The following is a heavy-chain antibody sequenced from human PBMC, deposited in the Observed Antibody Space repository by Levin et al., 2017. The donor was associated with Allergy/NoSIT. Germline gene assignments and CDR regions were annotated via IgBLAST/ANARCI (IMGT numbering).Heavy chain of an antibody. J-gene: IGHJ4*02. CDR3: ARGLHYDILTGPRLDY. V-gene: IGHV4-59*01. CDR2: IYYSGST. CDR1: GGSISSYY. D-gene: IGHD3-9*01. Sequence: SQTLSLTCTVSGGSISSYYWSWIRQPPGKGLEWIGYIYYSGSTNYNPSLKSRVTISVDTSKNQFSLKLSSVTAADTAVYYCARGLHYDILTGPRLDYWGQGTLVTVSS.